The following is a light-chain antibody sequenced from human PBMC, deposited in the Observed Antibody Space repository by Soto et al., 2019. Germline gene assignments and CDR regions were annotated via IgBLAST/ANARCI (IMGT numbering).Light chain of an antibody. V-gene: IGLV8-61*01. CDR2: STS. J-gene: IGLJ2*01. CDR1: SGSVSTRYY. CDR3: AAWDDSLNGVV. Sequence: QTVVTQEPSFSVSPGGTVTLTCGVSSGSVSTRYYPSWYQQTPGQAPRTLIYSTSTRSSGVPDRFSGSIVGNKAALTISGAQADDESDYYCAAWDDSLNGVVFGGGTQLTVL.